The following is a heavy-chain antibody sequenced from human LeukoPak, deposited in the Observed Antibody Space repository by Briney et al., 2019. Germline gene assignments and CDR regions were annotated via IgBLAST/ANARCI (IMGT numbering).Heavy chain of an antibody. CDR1: GGSISSGDSY. CDR2: IYYSGST. D-gene: IGHD6-13*01. J-gene: IGHJ5*02. CDR3: ARVEAAAGPLNSFWFDP. V-gene: IGHV4-30-4*02. Sequence: SDTLALTCTVSGGSISSGDSYGSWIRQPPGKGLERIGYIYYSGSTYYNPSLKSRVTISVDTAKNQFSLKLSSVTAADTAVYYCARVEAAAGPLNSFWFDPWGQGTLVTVSS.